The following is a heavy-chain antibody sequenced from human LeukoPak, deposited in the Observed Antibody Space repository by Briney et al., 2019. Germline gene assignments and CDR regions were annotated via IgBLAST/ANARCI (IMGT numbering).Heavy chain of an antibody. CDR1: GYTFTGNY. CDR3: ARVLNWFGELSD. D-gene: IGHD3-10*01. Sequence: ASVKVSCKASGYTFTGNYIHWVRQAPGQGLEWMGWINPNSGATNYAQKFQGRVTMTRDASITTAYVELSRLRSDDTAVYYCARVLNWFGELSDWGQGTLVTVSS. J-gene: IGHJ4*02. V-gene: IGHV1-2*02. CDR2: INPNSGAT.